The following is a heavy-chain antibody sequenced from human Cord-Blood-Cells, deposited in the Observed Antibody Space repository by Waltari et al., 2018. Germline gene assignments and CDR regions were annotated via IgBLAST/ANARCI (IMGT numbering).Heavy chain of an antibody. CDR3: ARLGAGDRYYFDY. CDR1: GGSISSSSYY. CDR2: IYYSGST. V-gene: IGHV4-39*01. D-gene: IGHD3-10*01. J-gene: IGHJ4*02. Sequence: QLRLQESGPGLVKPSETLSLTCTVSGGSISSSSYYWGWIRQPPGKGLEWIGSIYYSGSTYYNPSLKSRVTISVDTSKNQFSLKLSSVTAADTAVYYCARLGAGDRYYFDYWGQGTLVTVSS.